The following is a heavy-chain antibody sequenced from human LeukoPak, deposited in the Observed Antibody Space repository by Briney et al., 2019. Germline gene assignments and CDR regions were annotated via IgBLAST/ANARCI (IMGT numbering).Heavy chain of an antibody. CDR2: ISSSSSYI. CDR3: ARAGIAAAGKLD. CDR1: GFIFTNYF. J-gene: IGHJ4*02. D-gene: IGHD6-13*01. V-gene: IGHV3-21*01. Sequence: PGGSLRLSCAASGFIFTNYFMSWVRQAPGKGLEWVSSISSSSSYIYYADSVKGRFTISRDNAKNSLYLQMNSLRAEDTAVYYCARAGIAAAGKLDWGQGTLVTVSS.